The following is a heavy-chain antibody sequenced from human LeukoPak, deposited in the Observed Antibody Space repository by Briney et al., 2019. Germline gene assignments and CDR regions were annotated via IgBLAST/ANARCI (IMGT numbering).Heavy chain of an antibody. CDR3: ASCSPEAAVYVNWFDP. J-gene: IGHJ5*02. V-gene: IGHV4-31*03. D-gene: IGHD6-13*01. Sequence: SQTLSLTCTVSGGSISSGGYYWSWIRQHPGKGLEWIGYTYYSGSTYYNPSLKSRVTISVDTSKNQFSLKLSSVTAADTAVYYCASCSPEAAVYVNWFDPWGQGTLVTVSS. CDR1: GGSISSGGYY. CDR2: TYYSGST.